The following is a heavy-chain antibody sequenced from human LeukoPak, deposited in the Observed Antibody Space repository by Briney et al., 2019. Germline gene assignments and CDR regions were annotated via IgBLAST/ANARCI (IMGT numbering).Heavy chain of an antibody. CDR1: GFTFSGHN. CDR3: ARAMSTFGGVRNYYDS. Sequence: GGSLRLSCAASGFTFSGHNMNWVRQAPGKGLEWISFVSISSGTIYYADSVNGRFRISRDNAKSSLDLEMNSLRAEDTAVYYCARAMSTFGGVRNYYDSWGQGTLVTVSS. CDR2: VSISSGTI. V-gene: IGHV3-48*04. J-gene: IGHJ4*02. D-gene: IGHD3-16*01.